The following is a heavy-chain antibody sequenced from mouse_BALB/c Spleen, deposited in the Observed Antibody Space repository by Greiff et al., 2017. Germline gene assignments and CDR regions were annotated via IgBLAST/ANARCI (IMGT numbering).Heavy chain of an antibody. CDR2: ISSGGGNT. J-gene: IGHJ2*01. Sequence: EVHLVESGGGLVKPGGSLKLSCAASGFTFSSYTMSWVRQTPEKRLEWVATISSGGGNTYYPDSVKGRFTISRDNAKNNLYLQMSSLRSEDTALYYCARYGNYYLDYWGQGTTLTVSS. D-gene: IGHD2-1*01. CDR3: ARYGNYYLDY. CDR1: GFTFSSYT. V-gene: IGHV5-9*03.